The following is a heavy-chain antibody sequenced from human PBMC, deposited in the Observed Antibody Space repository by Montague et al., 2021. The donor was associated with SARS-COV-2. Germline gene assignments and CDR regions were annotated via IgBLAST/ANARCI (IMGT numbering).Heavy chain of an antibody. CDR2: ISSSSSYI. Sequence: SLRLSCAASGFTFSSYSMNWVRQAPGKGLEWVSSISSSSSYIYYADSVKGRFTISRDNAKNSLYLQMNSLRAEDTAVYYCASLGIIAAAGTGTERENWFDPWGQGTLVTVSS. CDR3: ASLGIIAAAGTGTERENWFDP. CDR1: GFTFSSYS. D-gene: IGHD6-13*01. J-gene: IGHJ5*02. V-gene: IGHV3-21*01.